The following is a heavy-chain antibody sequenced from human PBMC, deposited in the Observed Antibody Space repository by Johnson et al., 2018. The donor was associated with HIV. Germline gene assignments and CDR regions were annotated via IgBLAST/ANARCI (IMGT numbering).Heavy chain of an antibody. CDR1: GFTFSNAW. D-gene: IGHD1-26*01. CDR3: ARDYREANAFDI. V-gene: IGHV3-15*01. CDR2: IKSKTDGGTT. J-gene: IGHJ3*02. Sequence: VQLVESGGGVVQPGGSLRLSCAASGFTFSNAWMSWVRQAPGKGLEWVGRIKSKTDGGTTDYAAPVKGRFTISRDDSKNTLYLQMNSLRAEDTAVYYCARDYREANAFDIWGQGTMVTVSS.